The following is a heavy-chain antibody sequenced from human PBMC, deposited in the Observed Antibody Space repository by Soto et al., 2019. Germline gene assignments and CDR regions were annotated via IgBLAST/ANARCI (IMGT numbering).Heavy chain of an antibody. V-gene: IGHV1-3*01. CDR3: ARDLHHNSYFDFWSGYYYYYYGMDV. D-gene: IGHD3-3*01. CDR1: GYTFTSYA. CDR2: INAGNGNT. Sequence: ASVKVSCKASGYTFTSYAMHWVRQAPGQRLERMGWINAGNGNTKYSQKFQGRVTITRDTSASTAYMELSSLRSEDTAVYYCARDLHHNSYFDFWSGYYYYYYGMDVWGQGTTVTVSS. J-gene: IGHJ6*01.